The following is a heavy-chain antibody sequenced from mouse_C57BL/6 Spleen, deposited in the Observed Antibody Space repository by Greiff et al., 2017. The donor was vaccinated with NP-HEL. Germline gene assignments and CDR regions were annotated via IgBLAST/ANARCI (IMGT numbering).Heavy chain of an antibody. CDR2: IDPSDSYT. V-gene: IGHV1-69*01. CDR3: AKKSNEAMDY. Sequence: QVQLQQSGAELVMPGASVKLSCKASGYTFTSYWMHWVKQRPGQGLEWIGEIDPSDSYTKYNPKFKGKSKLTVDKSSKPAYMQLSNLTSEDSAVYYYAKKSNEAMDYWGQGTSVTVSS. J-gene: IGHJ4*01. D-gene: IGHD2-5*01. CDR1: GYTFTSYW.